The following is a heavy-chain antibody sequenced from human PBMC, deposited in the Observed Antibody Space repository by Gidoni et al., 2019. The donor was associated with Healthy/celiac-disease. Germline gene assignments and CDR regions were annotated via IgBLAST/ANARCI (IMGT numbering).Heavy chain of an antibody. CDR3: AREELGYCSSTSCSRPYYFDY. Sequence: QVQLQESGPGLVKPSETLSLTCTVSGGSISSYYWSWIRQPAGKGLEWIGRIYTSGSTNYNPSLKSRVTMSVDTSKNQFSLKLSSVTAADTAVYYCAREELGYCSSTSCSRPYYFDYWGQGTLVTVSS. CDR1: GGSISSYY. CDR2: IYTSGST. J-gene: IGHJ4*02. V-gene: IGHV4-4*07. D-gene: IGHD2-2*01.